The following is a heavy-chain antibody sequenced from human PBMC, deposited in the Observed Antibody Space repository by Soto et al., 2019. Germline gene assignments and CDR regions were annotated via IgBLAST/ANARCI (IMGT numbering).Heavy chain of an antibody. CDR3: ARDLGSIRAVWFDP. D-gene: IGHD6-19*01. CDR2: VNAGNGNT. CDR1: GYTFTSYA. V-gene: IGHV1-3*01. J-gene: IGHJ5*02. Sequence: ASVKVSCKASGYTFTSYAMHWVRQAPGQRLEWMGWVNAGNGNTKYSQKFQGRVTITRDTSASTAYVELSSLRSEDTAVYYCARDLGSIRAVWFDPWGQGTLVTVSS.